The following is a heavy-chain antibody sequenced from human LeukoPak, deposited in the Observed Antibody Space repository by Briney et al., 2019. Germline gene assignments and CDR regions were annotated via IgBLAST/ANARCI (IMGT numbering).Heavy chain of an antibody. V-gene: IGHV3-48*02. CDR1: RFTFTSYS. CDR3: AGDRDYAFHI. D-gene: IGHD4-11*01. J-gene: IGHJ3*02. CDR2: ITSSGTI. Sequence: PAGGSLRLSCAASRFTFTSYSMNWVRQAPGKGLEWVSYITSSGTIYYAGSVKGRFTISSDNAENSVYLQMNSLRDEDTAVYYCAGDRDYAFHIWGQGTMVTVSS.